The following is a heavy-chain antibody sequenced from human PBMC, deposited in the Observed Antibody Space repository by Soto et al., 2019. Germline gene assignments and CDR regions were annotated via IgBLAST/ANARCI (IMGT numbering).Heavy chain of an antibody. CDR1: GFTFSSYG. Sequence: SLRLSCAATGFTFSSYGMHWVRQAPGKGLEWVAVISYDGSNKYYADSVKGRFTISRDNSKNTLYLQMNSLRAEDTAVYYCAKDPAAVAVNWFDPWGQGTLVTVSS. CDR3: AKDPAAVAVNWFDP. V-gene: IGHV3-30*18. J-gene: IGHJ5*02. D-gene: IGHD6-19*01. CDR2: ISYDGSNK.